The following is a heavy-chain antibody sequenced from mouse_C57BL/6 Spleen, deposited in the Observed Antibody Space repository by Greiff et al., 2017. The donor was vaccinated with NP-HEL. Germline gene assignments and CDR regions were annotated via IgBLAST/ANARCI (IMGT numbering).Heavy chain of an antibody. D-gene: IGHD2-3*01. J-gene: IGHJ2*01. V-gene: IGHV1-18*01. CDR3: ARLDDGYYYFDY. Sequence: EVQLQQSGPELVKPGASVKIPCKASGYTFTDYNMDWVKQSHGKSLEWIGDINPNNGGTNYNQKFKGKATLTVDKSSSTAYMELRSLTSEDTAVYYCARLDDGYYYFDYWGQGTTLTVSS. CDR2: INPNNGGT. CDR1: GYTFTDYN.